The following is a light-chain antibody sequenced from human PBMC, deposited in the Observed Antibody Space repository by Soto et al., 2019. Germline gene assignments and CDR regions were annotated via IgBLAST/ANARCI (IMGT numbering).Light chain of an antibody. Sequence: LTQPASVSGSPGQSITISCTGTSSDVGGYNYVSWYQQHPGKAPKLMIYDVGNRPSGVSNRFSGSKSGNTASLTISGLQAEDEADYYCNSYTSSSTLYVFGTGTKVTVL. CDR1: SSDVGGYNY. V-gene: IGLV2-14*01. CDR3: NSYTSSSTLYV. J-gene: IGLJ1*01. CDR2: DVG.